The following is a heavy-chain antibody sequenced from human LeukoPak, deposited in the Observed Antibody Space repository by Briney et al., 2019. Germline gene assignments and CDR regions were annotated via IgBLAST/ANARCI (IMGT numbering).Heavy chain of an antibody. V-gene: IGHV3-30*03. Sequence: GGSLRLSRAASGFTFSSYGMHWVRQAPGKGLEWVAVISYDGSNKYYADSVKGRFAISRDNSKNTLYLQMNSLRAEDTAVYYCARAVAGTQIDYWGQGTLVTVSS. J-gene: IGHJ4*02. D-gene: IGHD6-19*01. CDR3: ARAVAGTQIDY. CDR1: GFTFSSYG. CDR2: ISYDGSNK.